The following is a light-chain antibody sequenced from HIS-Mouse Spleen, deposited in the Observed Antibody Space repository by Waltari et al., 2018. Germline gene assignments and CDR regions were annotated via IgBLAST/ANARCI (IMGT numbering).Light chain of an antibody. CDR3: MQGTHSWT. Sequence: DVVMTQSPLSLPVTLGQPASISCRSSQSLVHSDGNTYLNWFQQRPGQSPRRLIYKVSNRDSGVPDRFSGSGSGTDFTLKISRVEAEDVGVYYCMQGTHSWTFGQGTRLEIK. V-gene: IGKV2-30*02. CDR2: KVS. J-gene: IGKJ5*01. CDR1: QSLVHSDGNTY.